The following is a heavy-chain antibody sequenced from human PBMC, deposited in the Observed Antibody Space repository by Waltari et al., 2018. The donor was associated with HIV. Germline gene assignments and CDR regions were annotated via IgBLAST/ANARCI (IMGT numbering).Heavy chain of an antibody. CDR2: IWYDGSKK. D-gene: IGHD1-26*01. CDR3: ARGEGGYTYGYNWLDL. CDR1: GFTLSAQG. J-gene: IGHJ5*02. V-gene: IGHV3-33*01. Sequence: QVQVVESGGSLVQPGWSPRLSCAASGFTLSAQGMHWVRQAPGKGLEWVALIWYDGSKKYYGDSVKGRFTIFSDKSKNTVFLQMTRLRVEDTATYYCARGEGGYTYGYNWLDLWGQGTVVTVSS.